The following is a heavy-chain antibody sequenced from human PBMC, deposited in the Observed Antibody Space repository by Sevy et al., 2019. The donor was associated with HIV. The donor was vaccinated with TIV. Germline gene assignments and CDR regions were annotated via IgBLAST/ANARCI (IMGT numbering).Heavy chain of an antibody. D-gene: IGHD2-21*02. CDR2: ISGSGGST. CDR3: AKAEESVVTAILY. J-gene: IGHJ4*02. Sequence: GGSLRLSCAASGFTFSSYAMSWVRQAPGKGLEWVSAISGSGGSTYYADSVKGRFTISRDNSKNTLYLQMNSLRAEDTAVYYCAKAEESVVTAILYWGQRTLVTVSS. CDR1: GFTFSSYA. V-gene: IGHV3-23*01.